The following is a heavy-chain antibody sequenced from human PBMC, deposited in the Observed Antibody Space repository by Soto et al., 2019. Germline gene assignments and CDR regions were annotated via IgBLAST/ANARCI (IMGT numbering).Heavy chain of an antibody. CDR3: ARDLGVEYYYYGMDV. D-gene: IGHD3-3*01. CDR1: GFTFSSYS. CDR2: ISSSSSTI. V-gene: IGHV3-48*01. J-gene: IGHJ6*02. Sequence: PGGSLRLSCAASGFTFSSYSMNWVRQAPGKGLEWVSYISSSSSTIYYADSVKGRFTISRDNAKNSLYLQMNSLRAEDTAVYYCARDLGVEYYYYGMDVWGQGTTVTVSS.